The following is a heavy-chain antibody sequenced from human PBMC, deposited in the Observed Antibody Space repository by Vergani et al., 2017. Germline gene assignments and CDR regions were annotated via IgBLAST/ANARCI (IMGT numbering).Heavy chain of an antibody. CDR3: ANADAFCGSSKCHRDAIDMFDI. CDR1: GGSISSGDYY. V-gene: IGHV4-30-4*01. D-gene: IGHD2-2*01. CDR2: IYYSGST. J-gene: IGHJ3*02. Sequence: QVQLQESGPGLVKPSQTLSLTCTVSGGSISSGDYYWSWIRQPPGKGLEWIGYIYYSGSTYYNPSLKSRVTISVDTSKNQFSLDLRSVTAADTAVYHCANADAFCGSSKCHRDAIDMFDIWGRGTMVTVSS.